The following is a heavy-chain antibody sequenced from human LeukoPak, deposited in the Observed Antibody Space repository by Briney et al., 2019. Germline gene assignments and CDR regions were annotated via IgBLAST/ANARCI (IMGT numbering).Heavy chain of an antibody. J-gene: IGHJ4*02. Sequence: PSEPLSLTCTVSGGSISGYYWTWIRQPPGKGLEWIGYIYSSGSTNYNPSLKSRVTISVDTSKNQFSLRLSSVTAADTAVYYCARHRYTSSSSYFDFWGQGTLLTVSA. CDR3: ARHRYTSSSSYFDF. V-gene: IGHV4-59*08. CDR1: GGSISGYY. CDR2: IYSSGST. D-gene: IGHD6-6*01.